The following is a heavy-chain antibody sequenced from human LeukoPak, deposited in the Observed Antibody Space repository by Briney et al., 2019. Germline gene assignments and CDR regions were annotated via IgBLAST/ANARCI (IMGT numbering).Heavy chain of an antibody. Sequence: GRSLRLSCAASGFTFSSYSMYWVRQAPGKGLEWVTIISYDGSNQDYADSVKGRFTISRDNAKNSLYLQMNSLRAEDTAVYYCARAGYYDFWSGGSRERSTYYYYYMDVWGKGTTVTVSS. D-gene: IGHD3-3*01. V-gene: IGHV3-30-3*01. CDR1: GFTFSSYS. J-gene: IGHJ6*03. CDR2: ISYDGSNQ. CDR3: ARAGYYDFWSGGSRERSTYYYYYMDV.